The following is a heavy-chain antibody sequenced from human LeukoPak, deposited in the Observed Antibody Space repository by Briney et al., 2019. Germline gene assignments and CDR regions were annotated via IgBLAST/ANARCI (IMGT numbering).Heavy chain of an antibody. Sequence: SETLSLTCAVYGGSFSGYYWSWIRQPPGKGLEWIGEINHSGSTNYNPSIKSRVTISVDTSKNQFSLNLTSVTAADTAVYYCARLYIGGYSRSTHYNWFDPLGPGNPGHRLL. CDR3: ARLYIGGYSRSTHYNWFDP. CDR2: INHSGST. CDR1: GGSFSGYY. D-gene: IGHD6-13*01. J-gene: IGHJ5*02. V-gene: IGHV4-34*01.